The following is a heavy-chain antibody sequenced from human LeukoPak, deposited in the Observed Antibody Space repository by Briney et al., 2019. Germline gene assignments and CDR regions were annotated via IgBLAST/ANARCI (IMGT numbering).Heavy chain of an antibody. CDR1: GFTFSSHA. Sequence: PGGSLRLSCSASGFTFSSHAMHWVRRTPGKGLEGVSGISSDGDSTYYADSVKGRFIISRENSKNTLYLQMSSLRPEDTAVYHCLQDWVATIVVPRHFDYWGQGTLVTVSS. V-gene: IGHV3-64D*09. J-gene: IGHJ4*02. D-gene: IGHD5-24*01. CDR2: ISSDGDST. CDR3: LQDWVATIVVPRHFDY.